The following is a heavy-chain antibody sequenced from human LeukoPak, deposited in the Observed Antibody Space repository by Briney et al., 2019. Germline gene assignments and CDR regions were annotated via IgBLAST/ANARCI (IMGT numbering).Heavy chain of an antibody. Sequence: GGSLRLSCAASGFTFSSYSMNWVRQAPGKGLEWVSSISSSSSYIYYADSVKGRSTISRDNAKNSLYLQMNSLRAEDTAVYYCAKDVKWGAAAYYFDSWGQGSLVTVSS. CDR3: AKDVKWGAAAYYFDS. CDR1: GFTFSSYS. V-gene: IGHV3-21*01. CDR2: ISSSSSYI. J-gene: IGHJ4*02. D-gene: IGHD6-13*01.